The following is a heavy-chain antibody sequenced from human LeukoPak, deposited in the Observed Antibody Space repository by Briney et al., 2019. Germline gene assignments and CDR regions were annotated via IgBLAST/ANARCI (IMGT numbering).Heavy chain of an antibody. CDR1: GGSISSSSYY. Sequence: PSETLSLTCTVSGGSISSSSYYWGWIRQSPGKGLEWIGSIYYSGNTSYNPSLKSRVTISVDTSKDQFSLKLSSVTAADTAVYYCARQLVVVVPAEFDYWGQGTLVTVSS. J-gene: IGHJ4*02. CDR3: ARQLVVVVPAEFDY. V-gene: IGHV4-39*01. D-gene: IGHD2-2*01. CDR2: IYYSGNT.